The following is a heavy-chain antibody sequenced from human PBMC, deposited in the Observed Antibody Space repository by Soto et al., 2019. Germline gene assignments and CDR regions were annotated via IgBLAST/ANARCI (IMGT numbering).Heavy chain of an antibody. J-gene: IGHJ1*01. D-gene: IGHD4-17*01. CDR3: ARASGDYGLSEYFQH. Sequence: QVQLVQSGGEVKKPGASVKVSCKASGYTFTSYGISWVRQAPGQGLEWMGWISTYNGNTNNAQKVQGRVTMTTDTATSTAYMELRSLRSDDTAVYYCARASGDYGLSEYFQHWGQGTLVTVSS. CDR2: ISTYNGNT. V-gene: IGHV1-18*01. CDR1: GYTFTSYG.